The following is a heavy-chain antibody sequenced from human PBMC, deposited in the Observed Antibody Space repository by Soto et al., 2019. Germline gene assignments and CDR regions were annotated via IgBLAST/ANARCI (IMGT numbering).Heavy chain of an antibody. D-gene: IGHD3-9*01. CDR3: ARRHLYDILTGYFDY. J-gene: IGHJ4*02. V-gene: IGHV4-39*01. CDR2: IYYSGST. CDR1: GGSISSSSYY. Sequence: SETLSLTCTVSGGSISSSSYYWGWIRQPPGKGLEWIGSIYYSGSTYYNPSLKSRVTISVDTSKNQFSLKLSSVTAADTAVYYCARRHLYDILTGYFDYWGQGTLVTVS.